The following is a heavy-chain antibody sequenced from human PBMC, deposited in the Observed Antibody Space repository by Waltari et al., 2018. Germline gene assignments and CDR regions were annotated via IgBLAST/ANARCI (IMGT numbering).Heavy chain of an antibody. Sequence: EVQLVESGGGLVQPGGSLRLSCAASGFTFSSYAMSWVRQAPGKGLEWVSAISGSGGRTYYAYSVKCRFTISRDNSKNTLYLQMNSLRAEDTAVYYCAKGGPTYYDFWSGYYSPYYFDYWGQGTLVTVSS. CDR2: ISGSGGRT. D-gene: IGHD3-3*01. CDR3: AKGGPTYYDFWSGYYSPYYFDY. V-gene: IGHV3-23*04. CDR1: GFTFSSYA. J-gene: IGHJ4*02.